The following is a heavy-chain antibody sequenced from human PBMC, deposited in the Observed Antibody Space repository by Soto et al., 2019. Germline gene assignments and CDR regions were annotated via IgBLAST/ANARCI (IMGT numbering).Heavy chain of an antibody. CDR2: ISYGGINN. D-gene: IGHD4-4*01. Sequence: QVQLVESGGGVVQPGRSLRLSCAASGFTFSNFPMHWVRQAPGKGLEWVAVISYGGINNYYADSVKGRFTISRDDSKNTVYLKMNGLRPGDTAVYFCARTTVVSGTPDFDYWGQGTLVTVSS. J-gene: IGHJ4*02. CDR3: ARTTVVSGTPDFDY. V-gene: IGHV3-30-3*01. CDR1: GFTFSNFP.